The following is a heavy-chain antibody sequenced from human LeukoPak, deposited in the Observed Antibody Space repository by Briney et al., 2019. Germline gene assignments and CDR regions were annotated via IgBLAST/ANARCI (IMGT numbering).Heavy chain of an antibody. D-gene: IGHD3-10*01. Sequence: GGSLRLSCAASGFTFSSYGMHWVRQAPGKGLGWVAVISYDGSNKYYADSVKGRFTISRDNSKNTLYLQMNSLRAEDTAVYYCAKDSNPLLWFGGDAFDIWGQGTMVTVSS. V-gene: IGHV3-30*18. J-gene: IGHJ3*02. CDR2: ISYDGSNK. CDR1: GFTFSSYG. CDR3: AKDSNPLLWFGGDAFDI.